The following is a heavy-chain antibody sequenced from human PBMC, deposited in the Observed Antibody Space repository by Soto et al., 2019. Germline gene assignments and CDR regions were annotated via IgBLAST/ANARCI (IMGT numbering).Heavy chain of an antibody. D-gene: IGHD4-4*01. Sequence: QVQLVQSGAEVKKPGSSVKVSCKASGGTFSSYAISWVRQAPGQGLEWMGGIIPIFGTANYAQKFQGRVTITADESTSTAYMELSSLRSEDTAVYYSASVGPQTPVTPNYYYGMDVWGQGTTVTVSS. CDR3: ASVGPQTPVTPNYYYGMDV. CDR2: IIPIFGTA. J-gene: IGHJ6*02. V-gene: IGHV1-69*01. CDR1: GGTFSSYA.